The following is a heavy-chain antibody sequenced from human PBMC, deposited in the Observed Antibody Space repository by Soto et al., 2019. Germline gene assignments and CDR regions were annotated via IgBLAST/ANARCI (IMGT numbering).Heavy chain of an antibody. CDR3: ARGGHVVVVTAALDY. CDR1: GDTFTDYY. J-gene: IGHJ4*02. Sequence: QVQLMQSGAEVKKPGASVKVSCKASGDTFTDYYIHWVRQAPGQGLEWMGTVNPSGGHTTYAQHFLGRVTXTXXXSXSPLYMELTSLTSDDTAVYYCARGGHVVVVTAALDYWGQGTLVTVSS. V-gene: IGHV1-46*01. D-gene: IGHD2-21*02. CDR2: VNPSGGHT.